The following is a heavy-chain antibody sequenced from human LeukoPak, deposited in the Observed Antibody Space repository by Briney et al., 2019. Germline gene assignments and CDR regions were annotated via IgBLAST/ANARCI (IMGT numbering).Heavy chain of an antibody. CDR3: ARALTGRNWFDP. CDR1: GGSISSSSYY. J-gene: IGHJ5*02. V-gene: IGHV4-39*07. CDR2: IYYSGST. Sequence: SETLSLTCTVSGGSISSSSYYWGWIRQPPGKGLEWIGSIYYSGSTYYNPSLKSRVTISVDTSKNQFSLKLSSVTAADTAVYYCARALTGRNWFDPWGQGTLVTVSS. D-gene: IGHD1-20*01.